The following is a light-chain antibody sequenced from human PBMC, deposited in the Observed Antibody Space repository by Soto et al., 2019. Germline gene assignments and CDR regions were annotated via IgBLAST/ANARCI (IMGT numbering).Light chain of an antibody. V-gene: IGKV1-5*03. CDR2: KAS. Sequence: DIQMTQSPSTLSASVGYRVTITCPASQSISVWLAWYPQKAGTAPNLLIYKASRLESGVPSRFSGSGSETEFTLTISGLQPGDSATYYCQQYNSYSPTFGQGTKV. J-gene: IGKJ1*01. CDR3: QQYNSYSPT. CDR1: QSISVW.